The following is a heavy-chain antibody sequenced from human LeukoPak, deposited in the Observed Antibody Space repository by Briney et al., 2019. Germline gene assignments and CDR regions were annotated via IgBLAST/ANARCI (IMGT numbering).Heavy chain of an antibody. CDR1: GYSFTSYW. CDR2: IYPGDSDT. CDR3: ARLYSNYGFGSGYFDL. J-gene: IGHJ2*01. D-gene: IGHD4-11*01. V-gene: IGHV5-51*01. Sequence: GESLKISWKGSGYSFTSYWIGWVRQMPGKGLEWMEIIYPGDSDTRYSPSFQGQVTISADKAIRTAYLQWSSLKASDTAMYYCARLYSNYGFGSGYFDLWGRGTLVTVSS.